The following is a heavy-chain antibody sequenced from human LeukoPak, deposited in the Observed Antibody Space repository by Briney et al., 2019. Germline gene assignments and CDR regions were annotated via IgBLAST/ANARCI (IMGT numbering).Heavy chain of an antibody. CDR1: GFTFSSYS. Sequence: GETLRLSCAASGFTFSSYSMNWVRQAPGKGLEWISSISSSSSYIYYADSMKGRFTISRDNAKNSLYLQMNSLRAEDTAVYYCASGGSYRSPFDYWGQGTLVTVSS. CDR2: ISSSSSYI. D-gene: IGHD1-26*01. J-gene: IGHJ4*02. V-gene: IGHV3-21*01. CDR3: ASGGSYRSPFDY.